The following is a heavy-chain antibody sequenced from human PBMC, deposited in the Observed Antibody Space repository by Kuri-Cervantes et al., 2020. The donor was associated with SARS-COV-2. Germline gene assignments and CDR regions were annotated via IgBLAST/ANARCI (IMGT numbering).Heavy chain of an antibody. CDR1: GGSISSYY. CDR2: IYYDGST. Sequence: SETLSLTCTVSGGSISSYYWSWIRQPPGKGLEWIGHIYYDGSTNYKTSLKGRVTISLETSKNQFSLKVDSVTAADTAVYYCARASTSFDDWGHGTLVTVSS. J-gene: IGHJ4*01. CDR3: ARASTSFDD. V-gene: IGHV4-59*01.